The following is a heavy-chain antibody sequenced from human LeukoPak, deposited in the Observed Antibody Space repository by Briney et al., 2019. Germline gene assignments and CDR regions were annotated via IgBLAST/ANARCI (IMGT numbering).Heavy chain of an antibody. CDR1: GFTFSSYA. D-gene: IGHD3-3*01. CDR3: ARDKDGLRFLEWFGGHEYDYYFDY. Sequence: PGGSLRLSCAASGFTFSSYAMSWVRQAPGKGLEWVSAISGSGGSTYYADSVKGQFTISRDNSKNTLYLQMNSLRAEDTAVYYCARDKDGLRFLEWFGGHEYDYYFDYWGQGTLVTVSS. CDR2: ISGSGGST. V-gene: IGHV3-23*01. J-gene: IGHJ4*02.